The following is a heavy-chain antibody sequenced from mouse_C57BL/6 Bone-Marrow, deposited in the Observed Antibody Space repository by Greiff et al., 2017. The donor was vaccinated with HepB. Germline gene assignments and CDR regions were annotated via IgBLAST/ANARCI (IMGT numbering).Heavy chain of an antibody. J-gene: IGHJ3*01. V-gene: IGHV5-16*01. CDR3: ARDNGYGFAY. CDR2: INYDGSST. CDR1: GFTFSDYY. Sequence: EVQVVESEGGLVQPGSSMKLSCTASGFTFSDYYMAWVRQVPEKGLEWVANINYDGSSTYYLDSLKSRFIISRDNAKNILYLQMSSLKSEDTATYYCARDNGYGFAYWGQGTLVTVSA. D-gene: IGHD2-2*01.